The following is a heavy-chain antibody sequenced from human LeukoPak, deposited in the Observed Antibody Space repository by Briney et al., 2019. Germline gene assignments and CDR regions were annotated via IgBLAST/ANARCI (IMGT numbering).Heavy chain of an antibody. D-gene: IGHD3-3*01. CDR1: GGSFSGYY. CDR2: INHSGST. Sequence: SETLSLTCAVYGGSFSGYYWSWIRQPPGKGLEWIGEINHSGSTNYNPSLKSRVTISVDTSKNQFSLKLSSVTAADTAVYYCARGPLRFLEWLSGFDYWGQGTLVTVSS. V-gene: IGHV4-34*01. CDR3: ARGPLRFLEWLSGFDY. J-gene: IGHJ4*02.